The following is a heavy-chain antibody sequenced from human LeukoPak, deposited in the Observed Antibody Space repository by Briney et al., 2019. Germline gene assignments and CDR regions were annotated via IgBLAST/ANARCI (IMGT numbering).Heavy chain of an antibody. CDR1: GFTFSSYS. CDR2: ISSSSSYI. CDR3: ARVYDYVWGSYRYTGAFDI. Sequence: GGSLRLSCAASGFTFSSYSMNWVRQAPGKGLEWVSSISSSSSYIYYADSVKGRFTISRDNAKNSLYLQMNSLRAEDTALYHYARVYDYVWGSYRYTGAFDIWGQGTMVTVSS. V-gene: IGHV3-21*04. D-gene: IGHD3-16*02. J-gene: IGHJ3*02.